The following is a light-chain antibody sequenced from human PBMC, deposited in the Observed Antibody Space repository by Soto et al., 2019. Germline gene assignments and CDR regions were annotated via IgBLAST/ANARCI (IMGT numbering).Light chain of an antibody. J-gene: IGKJ1*01. CDR2: DAS. Sequence: DIQMTQSPSTLSASVGDRVTITCRASQSISSWLAWYQQKPGKAPKLLIYDASSLESGVPSRFSGSGSGPEFALTISSLQSDDFATYYCQQYNSYSPWTCGQGTKVEIK. CDR1: QSISSW. V-gene: IGKV1-5*01. CDR3: QQYNSYSPWT.